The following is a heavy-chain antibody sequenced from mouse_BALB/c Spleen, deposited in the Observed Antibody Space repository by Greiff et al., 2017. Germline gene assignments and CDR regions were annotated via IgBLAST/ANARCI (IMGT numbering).Heavy chain of an antibody. CDR1: GYTFTSYW. CDR2: IYPGDGDT. V-gene: IGHV1-87*01. Sequence: VQLQESGAELARPGASVKLSCKASGYTFTSYWMQWVKQRPGQGLEWIGAIYPGDGDTRYTQKFKGKATLTADTSSRTAYMQLSSLASEDSAVYYCARRGSYCFDYWGQGTTLTVSS. J-gene: IGHJ2*01. CDR3: ARRGSYCFDY.